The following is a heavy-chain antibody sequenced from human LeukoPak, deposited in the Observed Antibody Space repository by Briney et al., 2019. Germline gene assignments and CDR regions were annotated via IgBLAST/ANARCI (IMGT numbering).Heavy chain of an antibody. D-gene: IGHD2-2*01. CDR1: GYTFTSYY. Sequence: GASVKVSCKASGYTFTSYYMHWVRQAPGQGLEWMGIINPSGGSTSYAQKFQGRVTMTRDTSTSTVYMELSSLRSEDKAVYYCARRVVVVPAAPTPGDNWFDPWGQGTMVTVSS. CDR3: ARRVVVVPAAPTPGDNWFDP. J-gene: IGHJ5*02. CDR2: INPSGGST. V-gene: IGHV1-46*01.